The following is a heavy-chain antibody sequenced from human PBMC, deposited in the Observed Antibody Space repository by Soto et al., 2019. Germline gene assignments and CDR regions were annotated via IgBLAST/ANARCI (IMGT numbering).Heavy chain of an antibody. J-gene: IGHJ4*02. D-gene: IGHD2-15*01. CDR2: IKSKTDGGTT. Sequence: GGSLRLSCAASGFTFSNAWMNWVRQAPGKGLEWVGRIKSKTDGGTTDYAAPVKGRFTISRDDSKNTLYLQMNSLKTEDTAVYYCTTRPVVAATLHDYWGQETLVTVSA. CDR3: TTRPVVAATLHDY. CDR1: GFTFSNAW. V-gene: IGHV3-15*07.